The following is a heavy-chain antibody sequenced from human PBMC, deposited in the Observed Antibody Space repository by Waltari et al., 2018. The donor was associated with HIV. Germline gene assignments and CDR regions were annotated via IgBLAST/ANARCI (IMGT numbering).Heavy chain of an antibody. CDR3: VKEHQYSHAWYSYYGMDV. V-gene: IGHV3-23*01. J-gene: IGHJ6*02. CDR1: GFTFSNYA. CDR2: ISGSGDST. Sequence: EVQLLESGGALVQPGGSLRLSCAASGFTFSNYAMNWVRRAPGKGLEWVSAISGSGDSTYYADSVKGRFTISRDNSKNTLYLQMNSLRAEDTAVYSCVKEHQYSHAWYSYYGMDVWGQGTTVTVSS. D-gene: IGHD6-6*01.